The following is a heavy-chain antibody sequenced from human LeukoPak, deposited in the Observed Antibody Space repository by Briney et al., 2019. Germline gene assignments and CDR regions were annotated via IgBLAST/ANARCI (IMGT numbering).Heavy chain of an antibody. J-gene: IGHJ1*01. V-gene: IGHV1-69*05. CDR2: IIPIFGTA. Sequence: GASVKVSCKASGYTFTSYAISWVRQAPGQGLEWMGGIIPIFGTANYAQKFQGRVTITTDESTSTAYMELSSLRSEDAVVYYCARAKTPGHGDFQHWGQGTLVTVSS. CDR3: ARAKTPGHGDFQH. CDR1: GYTFTSYA. D-gene: IGHD3-16*01.